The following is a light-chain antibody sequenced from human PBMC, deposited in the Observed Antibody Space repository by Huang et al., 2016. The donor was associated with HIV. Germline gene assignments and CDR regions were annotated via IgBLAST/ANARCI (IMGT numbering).Light chain of an antibody. J-gene: IGKJ4*01. Sequence: DIVMTQSPNSLAVSLGERATINCRSSQSVLYSSKNRNYLAWYQQKGGQPPKLLIYLASTREAGVPDRFRGSGSGTDFTLTISSLQAEDVAVYYCQQYYSIPPSFGGGTKVEIK. CDR2: LAS. V-gene: IGKV4-1*01. CDR1: QSVLYSSKNRNY. CDR3: QQYYSIPPS.